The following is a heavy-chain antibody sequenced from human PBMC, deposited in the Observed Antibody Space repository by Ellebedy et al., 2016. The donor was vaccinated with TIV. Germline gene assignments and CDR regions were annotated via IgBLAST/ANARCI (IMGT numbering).Heavy chain of an antibody. V-gene: IGHV3-66*01. Sequence: GGSLRLSXAASGITVSNNYMSWVRQAPGKGLEWVSVIYSGGSTYYADSVKGRFTISRDNSRNTLYLQMNSLRAEDTAVYYCAKRLIPARLMGFDYWGQGTPVTVSS. D-gene: IGHD6-6*01. CDR2: IYSGGST. CDR3: AKRLIPARLMGFDY. J-gene: IGHJ4*02. CDR1: GITVSNNY.